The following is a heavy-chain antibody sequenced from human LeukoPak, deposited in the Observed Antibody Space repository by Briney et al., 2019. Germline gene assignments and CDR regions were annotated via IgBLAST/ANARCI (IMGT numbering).Heavy chain of an antibody. V-gene: IGHV4-34*01. CDR2: INHSGST. CDR3: ARGRFGYSSSWYNYYGMDV. D-gene: IGHD6-13*01. J-gene: IGHJ6*02. Sequence: SETLSLTCAVYGGSFSGYYWSWIRQPPGKGLEWIGEINHSGSTNYNPSLKSRVTISVDTSKNQFSLKLSSVTAADTAVYYCARGRFGYSSSWYNYYGMDVWGQGTTVTVSS. CDR1: GGSFSGYY.